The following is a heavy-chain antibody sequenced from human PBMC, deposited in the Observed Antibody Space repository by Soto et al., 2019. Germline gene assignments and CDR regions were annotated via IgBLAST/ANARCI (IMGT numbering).Heavy chain of an antibody. CDR2: INHSGST. Sequence: QVQLQQWGAGLLKPSETLSLTCAVYGGSFSGYYWSWIRQSPGKGLEWIGEINHSGSTNYNPSLKSRVTISVDTSKNQLSLKLSSVTAADTAKYYCARRNSGYDFDYWGQGMRVTVSS. CDR3: ARRNSGYDFDY. D-gene: IGHD5-12*01. V-gene: IGHV4-34*01. CDR1: GGSFSGYY. J-gene: IGHJ4*02.